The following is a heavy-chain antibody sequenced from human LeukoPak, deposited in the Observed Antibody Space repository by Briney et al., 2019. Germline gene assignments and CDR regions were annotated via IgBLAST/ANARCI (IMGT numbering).Heavy chain of an antibody. CDR3: ASSAAAGTSGWFDP. CDR1: GDSISSYY. J-gene: IGHJ5*02. Sequence: SETLSLTCTVSGDSISSYYWSWIRQPAGKELEWIGRIYTSGSNNYNPSLKSRVTMSVDTSKNQFSLKLSSVTAADTAVYYCASSAAAGTSGWFDPWGQGTLVTVSS. D-gene: IGHD6-13*01. V-gene: IGHV4-4*07. CDR2: IYTSGSN.